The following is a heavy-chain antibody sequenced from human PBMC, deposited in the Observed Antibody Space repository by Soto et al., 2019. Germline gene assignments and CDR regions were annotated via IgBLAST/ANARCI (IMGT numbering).Heavy chain of an antibody. CDR1: GGSISSYY. Sequence: PSETLSLTCTVSGGSISSYYWSWIRQPPGKGLEWIGYIYYSGSTNYNPSLKSRVTISVDTSKNQFSLKLSSVTAADTAVYYCARTYYDFWSGYDNLFHPWGQETLVTIAS. CDR3: ARTYYDFWSGYDNLFHP. D-gene: IGHD3-3*01. J-gene: IGHJ5*02. V-gene: IGHV4-59*01. CDR2: IYYSGST.